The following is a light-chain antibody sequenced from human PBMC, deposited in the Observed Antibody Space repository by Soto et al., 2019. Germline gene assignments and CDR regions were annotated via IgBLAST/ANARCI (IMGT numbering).Light chain of an antibody. CDR2: RNN. CDR1: SSNIGSNY. V-gene: IGLV1-47*01. Sequence: QSVLTQPPSESGNPGQRVTISCSGSSSNIGSNYVYWYQQLPGTAPKLLIYRNNQRPSGVPDRFSGSKSGTSASLAISGLRSEDESDYYCAAWDDSLSGHWVFGGGTKVTVL. J-gene: IGLJ3*02. CDR3: AAWDDSLSGHWV.